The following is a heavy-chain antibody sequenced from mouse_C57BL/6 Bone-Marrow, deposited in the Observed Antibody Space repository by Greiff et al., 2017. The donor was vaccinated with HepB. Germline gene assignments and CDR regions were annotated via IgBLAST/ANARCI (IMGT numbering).Heavy chain of an antibody. V-gene: IGHV1-69*01. CDR2: IDPSDSYT. D-gene: IGHD1-1*01. CDR3: ARGDGYYGSSYVPTMDY. Sequence: VQLQESGAELVMPGASVKLSCKASGYTFTSYWMHWVKQRPGQGLEWIGEIDPSDSYTNSNQKFKGKSTLTVDKSSSTAYMQLSSLTSEDAAVYYCARGDGYYGSSYVPTMDYWGQGTSVTVSS. J-gene: IGHJ4*01. CDR1: GYTFTSYW.